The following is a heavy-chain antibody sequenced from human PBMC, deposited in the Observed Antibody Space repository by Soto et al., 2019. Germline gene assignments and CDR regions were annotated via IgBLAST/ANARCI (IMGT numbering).Heavy chain of an antibody. Sequence: QVQLVESGGGVVQPGRSLRLSCAASGFTFSSYAVHWVRQAPGKGLEWLAVISYDGSNKYYADSVKGRFTISRDNSKNTLYLQMNSLRAEDTAVYYCAKDDNGSGAYYYYGMDVWGQGTTVTVSS. V-gene: IGHV3-30-3*01. CDR2: ISYDGSNK. CDR1: GFTFSSYA. CDR3: AKDDNGSGAYYYYGMDV. J-gene: IGHJ6*02. D-gene: IGHD3-10*01.